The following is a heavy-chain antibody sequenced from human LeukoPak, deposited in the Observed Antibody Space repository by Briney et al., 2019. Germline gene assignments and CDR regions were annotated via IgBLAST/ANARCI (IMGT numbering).Heavy chain of an antibody. J-gene: IGHJ5*02. CDR1: GGFISSYY. V-gene: IGHV4-59*13. CDR2: IYYSWCT. D-gene: IGHD6-13*01. CDR3: ARVSYSSSWCWFDP. Sequence: SEPLSLTCTLSGGFISSYYWSWSRKPPEEGVEWVGYIYYSWCTNYNPSLQSRVTISVDTSKNQFSLKLSSVTAAGTAVYYCARVSYSSSWCWFDPRGQGTLVTVSS.